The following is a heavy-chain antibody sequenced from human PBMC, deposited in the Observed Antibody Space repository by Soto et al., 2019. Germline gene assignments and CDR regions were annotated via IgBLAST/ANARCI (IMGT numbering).Heavy chain of an antibody. CDR1: GFTFSSYG. J-gene: IGHJ4*02. Sequence: QVQLVESGGGVVQPGRSLRLSCAASGFTFSSYGMHWVRQAPGKGLEWVAVVWYDGSNKDYADSVKGRFTISRDNSKNTLDLQMNSLRAEDPAVYYCARDWSIAAAGKGDYWGQGTLVTVSS. CDR2: VWYDGSNK. CDR3: ARDWSIAAAGKGDY. D-gene: IGHD6-13*01. V-gene: IGHV3-33*01.